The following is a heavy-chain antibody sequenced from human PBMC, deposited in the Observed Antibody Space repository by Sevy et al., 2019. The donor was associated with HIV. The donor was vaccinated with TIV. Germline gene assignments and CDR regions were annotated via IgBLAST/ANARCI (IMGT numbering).Heavy chain of an antibody. J-gene: IGHJ4*02. V-gene: IGHV3-33*01. CDR2: IWYDGSSK. Sequence: GGSLRLSCAASGFTFSSYGMHWVRQAPGKGLEWVALIWYDGSSKYYADSVKGRFTFSRDNSKNTLYLQMNSLRAEDTAEYYCAGGANYYDSSGSQPNFDFWGQGTLVTVSS. CDR3: AGGANYYDSSGSQPNFDF. CDR1: GFTFSSYG. D-gene: IGHD3-22*01.